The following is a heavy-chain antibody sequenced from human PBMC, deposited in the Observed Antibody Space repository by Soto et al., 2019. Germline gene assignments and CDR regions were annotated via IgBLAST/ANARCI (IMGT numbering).Heavy chain of an antibody. CDR2: ISNDGTKE. CDR1: GFTFNSYG. Sequence: QVQLVESGGDVVQPGRSLRLSCAASGFTFNSYGMHWVRQAPGKGLEWVAIISNDGTKENYADSVKGRFTISSDNSKNALYRPMNSLPRGDKGVYLGRKGCIGGGYCFFLAHWGLGTQVTVSS. J-gene: IGHJ4*02. V-gene: IGHV3-30*18. CDR3: RKGCIGGGYCFFLAH. D-gene: IGHD2-21*02.